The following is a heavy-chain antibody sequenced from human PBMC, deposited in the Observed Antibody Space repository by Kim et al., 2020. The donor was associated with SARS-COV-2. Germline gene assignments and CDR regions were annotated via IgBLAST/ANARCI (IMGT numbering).Heavy chain of an antibody. CDR1: GYTFTSYA. CDR3: ARAYVRSYYYDSSGYLEYDY. CDR2: INAGNGNT. J-gene: IGHJ4*02. D-gene: IGHD3-22*01. V-gene: IGHV1-3*01. Sequence: ASVKVSCKASGYTFTSYAMHWVRQAPGQRLEWMGWINAGNGNTKYSQKFQGRVTITRDTSASTAYMELSSLRSEDTAVYYCARAYVRSYYYDSSGYLEYDYWGQGTLVTVSS.